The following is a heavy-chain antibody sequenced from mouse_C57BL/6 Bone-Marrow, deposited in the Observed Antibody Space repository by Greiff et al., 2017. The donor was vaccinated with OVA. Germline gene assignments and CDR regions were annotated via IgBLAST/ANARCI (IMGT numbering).Heavy chain of an antibody. J-gene: IGHJ3*01. CDR2: IRSKSNNYAT. D-gene: IGHD2-3*01. CDR1: GFSFNTYA. CDR3: VRHLYDGFPWFAY. V-gene: IGHV10-1*01. Sequence: EVQRVESGGGLVQPKGSLKLSCAASGFSFNTYAMNWVRQAPGKGLEWVARIRSKSNNYATYYADSVKDRFTISRDDSESMLYLQMNNLKTEDTAMYYCVRHLYDGFPWFAYWGQGTLVTVSA.